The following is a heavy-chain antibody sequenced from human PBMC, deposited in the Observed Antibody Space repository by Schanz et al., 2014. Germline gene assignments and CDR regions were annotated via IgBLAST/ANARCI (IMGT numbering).Heavy chain of an antibody. Sequence: QVLLQESGPGVVKPSGTLSLTCAVSGGSIISSTWWGWVRQPPGKGLEWIGTIDDTGSTYYTPSLGGPLTMSVDPSKSQLSVQLTSVTAADTAVYYCARLMVPGWFDPWGQGQLVTVSS. CDR1: GGSIISSTW. CDR2: IDDTGST. CDR3: ARLMVPGWFDP. D-gene: IGHD3-10*01. V-gene: IGHV4-4*02. J-gene: IGHJ5*02.